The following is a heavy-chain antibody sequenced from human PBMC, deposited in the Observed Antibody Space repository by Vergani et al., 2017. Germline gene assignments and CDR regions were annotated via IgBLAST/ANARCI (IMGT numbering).Heavy chain of an antibody. Sequence: QLQLHKSRPGLLKTSETLSLTCTLSGGSISSSSHFWGWPRQTPGKGLEWIGSIYYSGSTYYNPSLKSLVSISVDTSKNQFSLRLSSVTAADSAVYYCARRDAGHYDSSYYGLDVWGQGTTVTVSS. CDR2: IYYSGST. CDR1: GGSISSSSHF. V-gene: IGHV4-39*01. CDR3: ARRDAGHYDSSYYGLDV. J-gene: IGHJ6*02. D-gene: IGHD3-16*01.